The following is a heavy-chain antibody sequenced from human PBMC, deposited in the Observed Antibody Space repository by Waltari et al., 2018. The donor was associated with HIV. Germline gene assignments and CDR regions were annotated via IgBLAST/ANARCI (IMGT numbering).Heavy chain of an antibody. V-gene: IGHV1-46*01. CDR3: AREAFEKPFLY. CDR1: GYTFASYF. Sequence: QVQLVQSGAEVRKPGASVKISAKASGYTFASYFLDWVRQVPGHGPDGMGRMNTAYPDAKYAEKFQGRITISSDPPAPTVYVELRALTSEDTALYYCAREAFEKPFLYWGQGTMVTVSS. J-gene: IGHJ1*01. CDR2: MNTAYPDA.